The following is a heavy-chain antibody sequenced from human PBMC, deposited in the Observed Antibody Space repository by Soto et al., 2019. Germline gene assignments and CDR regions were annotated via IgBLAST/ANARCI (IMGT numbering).Heavy chain of an antibody. CDR2: ISGSGGST. CDR1: GFTFSSYA. J-gene: IGHJ4*02. CDR3: AKGGLGELPRFDY. V-gene: IGHV3-23*01. Sequence: EVQLLESGGGLVQPGGSLRLSCAASGFTFSSYAMSWVRQAPGKGLEWVSAISGSGGSTYYADSVKGRFTSSRDNTKNPLYLKMNSMRAEDTAVYYCAKGGLGELPRFDYWGQGTLVTVSS. D-gene: IGHD3-16*01.